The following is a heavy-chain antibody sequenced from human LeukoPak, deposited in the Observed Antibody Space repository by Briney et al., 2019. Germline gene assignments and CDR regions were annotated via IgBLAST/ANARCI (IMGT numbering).Heavy chain of an antibody. CDR1: GFTHNTYA. CDR2: LCSGSMTI. CDR3: AGGPEGWLTLTWHFDL. V-gene: IGHV3-48*04. J-gene: IGHJ2*01. Sequence: GGPLTLPCEASGFTHNTYAVYRVPQARGGVGDCFAYLCSGSMTITYADSVKGRFTNSRDNAKNSLYLQMNSLRAEDTAVYYCAGGPEGWLTLTWHFDLWGRGTLVTVSS. D-gene: IGHD2-15*01.